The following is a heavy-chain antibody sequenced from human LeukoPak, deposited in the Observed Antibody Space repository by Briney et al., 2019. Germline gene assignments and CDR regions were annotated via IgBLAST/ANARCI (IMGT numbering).Heavy chain of an antibody. D-gene: IGHD5-18*01. CDR1: GYTFTGYY. CDR3: ARGPLWLTPPLHY. V-gene: IGHV1-2*02. Sequence: GASVKDSCKASGYTFTGYYMHWVRQAPGQGLEWMGWINPNSGGTNYAQKFQGRVTMTRDTSISTAYMELSRLRSDDTAVYYCARGPLWLTPPLHYWGQGTLVTVSS. J-gene: IGHJ4*02. CDR2: INPNSGGT.